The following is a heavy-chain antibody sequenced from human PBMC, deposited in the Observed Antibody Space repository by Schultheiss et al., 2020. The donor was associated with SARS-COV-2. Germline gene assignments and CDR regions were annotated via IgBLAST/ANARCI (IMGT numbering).Heavy chain of an antibody. CDR2: FDPEDGET. V-gene: IGHV1-24*01. D-gene: IGHD1-1*01. CDR3: AREGGKTGINYYYGMDV. J-gene: IGHJ6*02. CDR1: GYTLTELS. Sequence: ASVKVSCKVSGYTLTELSMHWVRQAPGKGLEWMGGFDPEDGETIYAQKFQGRVTMTEDTSTDTAYMELSSLRSDDTAVYYCAREGGKTGINYYYGMDVWGQGTTVTVSS.